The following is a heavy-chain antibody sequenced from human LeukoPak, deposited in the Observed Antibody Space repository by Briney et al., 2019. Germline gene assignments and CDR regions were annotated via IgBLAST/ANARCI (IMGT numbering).Heavy chain of an antibody. CDR1: GGSISSGGYY. V-gene: IGHV4-31*03. J-gene: IGHJ4*02. Sequence: PSETLSLTRTVSGGSISSGGYYWSWIRQHPGKGLGWIGYIYYSGSTYYNPSLKSRVTISVDTSKNQFSLKLSSVTAADTAVYYCARKVVVAANIDYWGQGTLVTVSS. D-gene: IGHD2-15*01. CDR3: ARKVVVAANIDY. CDR2: IYYSGST.